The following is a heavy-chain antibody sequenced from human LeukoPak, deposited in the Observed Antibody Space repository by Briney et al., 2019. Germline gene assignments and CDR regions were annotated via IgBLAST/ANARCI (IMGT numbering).Heavy chain of an antibody. CDR1: GYTFTGYY. J-gene: IGHJ6*02. V-gene: IGHV1-46*01. Sequence: ASVKVSCKASGYTFTGYYMHWVRQAPGQGLEWMGIINPSGGSTSYAQKFQGRVTMTRDTSTSTVYMELSSLRSEDTAVYYCARDKGSSSWYSRQYGMDVWGQGTTVTVSS. D-gene: IGHD6-13*01. CDR3: ARDKGSSSWYSRQYGMDV. CDR2: INPSGGST.